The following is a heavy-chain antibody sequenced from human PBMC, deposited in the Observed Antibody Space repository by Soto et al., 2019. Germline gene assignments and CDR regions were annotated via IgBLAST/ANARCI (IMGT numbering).Heavy chain of an antibody. CDR2: IYHTGRS. CDR3: ARTEVPESSSWHPCDP. Sequence: QVQLQESGPGLVKPSGTLSLTCSVSGDSINDKNWWTWLRQPPGKRLEWIGDIYHTGRSSYNPSPATRFAMSVDKSKNQFSLQLISVTAADTAVYYCARTEVPESSSWHPCDPWGHGTLVTVS. CDR1: GDSINDKNW. V-gene: IGHV4-4*02. J-gene: IGHJ5*02. D-gene: IGHD6-13*01.